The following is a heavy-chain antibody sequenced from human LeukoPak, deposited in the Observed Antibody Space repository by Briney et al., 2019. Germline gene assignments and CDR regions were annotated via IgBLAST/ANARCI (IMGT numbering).Heavy chain of an antibody. CDR1: GFTFSSYA. CDR2: ISYDGSNK. J-gene: IGHJ4*02. D-gene: IGHD3-16*01. V-gene: IGHV3-30*04. CDR3: AREGGGI. Sequence: GRSLRLSCAASGFTFSSYAMHWVRQAPGKGLEWVAVISYDGSNKYYADSVKGRFTISRDNSKNTLYLQMNSRRAEDTALYYCAREGGGIWGQGTLVTVSS.